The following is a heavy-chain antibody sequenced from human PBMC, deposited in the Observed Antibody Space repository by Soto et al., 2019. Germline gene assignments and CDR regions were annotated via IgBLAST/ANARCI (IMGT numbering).Heavy chain of an antibody. V-gene: IGHV3-72*01. Sequence: EVQLVESGGGLVQPGGSLRLSCAASGFTFSDHYMDWVRQAPGKGLEWVGRTRNKANSYTTEYAASVKGRFTISRDDSKNLLYLQMNSLKTEDTAVYYCASLMFPAAKRVQGTLVTVSS. J-gene: IGHJ4*02. CDR1: GFTFSDHY. CDR2: TRNKANSYTT. D-gene: IGHD2-2*01. CDR3: ASLMFPAAK.